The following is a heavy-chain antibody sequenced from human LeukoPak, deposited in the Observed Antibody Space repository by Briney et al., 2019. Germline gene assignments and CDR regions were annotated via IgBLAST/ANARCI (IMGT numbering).Heavy chain of an antibody. CDR3: ARLTRLSTSPDRYYLDY. V-gene: IGHV4-4*09. Sequence: SETLSLTCTVSGGSISIYYWSWIRQPPGKGLEWIGYIHTSGSTNYNPSLKGRVTISIDTPKNQFSLKLSSVTAADSAVYYCARLTRLSTSPDRYYLDYWGQGTLVTVSS. CDR2: IHTSGST. CDR1: GGSISIYY. J-gene: IGHJ4*02. D-gene: IGHD6-6*01.